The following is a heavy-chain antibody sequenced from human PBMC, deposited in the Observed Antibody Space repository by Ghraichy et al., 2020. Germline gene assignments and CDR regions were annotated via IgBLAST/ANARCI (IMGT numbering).Heavy chain of an antibody. CDR3: ARWTQSSDFYYYYMDV. D-gene: IGHD3-22*01. CDR1: GFTFSTHN. Sequence: GESLNISCAASGFTFSTHNMAWVRQTAGKGLEWVSSISSRSDYIFYADSVKGRFTISRDNAKNSLYLQMNSLTAEDTALYYCARWTQSSDFYYYYMDVWGKGTTVTVSS. V-gene: IGHV3-21*06. CDR2: ISSRSDYI. J-gene: IGHJ6*03.